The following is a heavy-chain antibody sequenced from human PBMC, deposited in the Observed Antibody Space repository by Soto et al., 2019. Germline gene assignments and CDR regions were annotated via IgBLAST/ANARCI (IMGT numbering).Heavy chain of an antibody. CDR2: IYYSGST. Sequence: QVQLQESGPGLVKPSQTLSLTCTVSGGSISSGGYYWSWIRQHPGKGLEWIEYIYYSGSTYYNPSLKSRVTISVDTSKNQFSLKLSSVTAADTAVYYCARTPRHTAMGPVSLYFDYWGQGTLVTVSS. CDR1: GGSISSGGYY. D-gene: IGHD5-18*01. CDR3: ARTPRHTAMGPVSLYFDY. J-gene: IGHJ4*02. V-gene: IGHV4-31*03.